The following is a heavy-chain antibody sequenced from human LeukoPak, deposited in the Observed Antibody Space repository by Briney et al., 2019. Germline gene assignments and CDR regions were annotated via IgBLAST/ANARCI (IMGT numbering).Heavy chain of an antibody. CDR3: ARDLVTVTKGFDI. D-gene: IGHD4-17*01. Sequence: SETLSLTCTVSADSFSSHYWTWIRQPPGKGLEWIGYISYIGSTNYNPSLKSRVTISIDTSKNQFSLKLTSVTTADTAVYYCARDLVTVTKGFDIWGQGTMVSVSS. CDR1: ADSFSSHY. CDR2: ISYIGST. J-gene: IGHJ3*02. V-gene: IGHV4-59*11.